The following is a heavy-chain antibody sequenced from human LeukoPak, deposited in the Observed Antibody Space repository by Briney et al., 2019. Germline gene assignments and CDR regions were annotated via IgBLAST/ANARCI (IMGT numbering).Heavy chain of an antibody. CDR2: IKQDGSEK. CDR3: ATGRGFSS. Sequence: GGSLRLSCAASGFTFSSYWMSWVHQAPGKGLEWVANIKQDGSEKYYVDSVKGRFTISRDNAKNSLCLQMNSLRDEDTAVYYCATGRGFSSWGQGTMVTVSS. CDR1: GFTFSSYW. D-gene: IGHD3-10*01. J-gene: IGHJ5*02. V-gene: IGHV3-7*01.